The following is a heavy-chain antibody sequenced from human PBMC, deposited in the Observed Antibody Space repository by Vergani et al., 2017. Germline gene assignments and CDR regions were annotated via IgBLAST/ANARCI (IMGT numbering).Heavy chain of an antibody. Sequence: VQLVESGGGVVQPGRSLRLSCAASGFTFSSYAMSWVRQAPGKGLEWVSTISGSGGSTYYADSVKGRFTISRDNSKNTLYLQMNSLRAEDTAVYYCAKAANVLRFLEWLSSYFDFWGQGTLVTVSS. CDR3: AKAANVLRFLEWLSSYFDF. CDR2: ISGSGGST. V-gene: IGHV3-23*04. D-gene: IGHD3-3*01. CDR1: GFTFSSYA. J-gene: IGHJ4*02.